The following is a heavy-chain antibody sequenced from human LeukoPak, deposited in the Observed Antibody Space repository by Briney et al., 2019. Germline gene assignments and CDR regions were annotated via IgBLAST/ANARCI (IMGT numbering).Heavy chain of an antibody. CDR1: GFTISRDS. J-gene: IGHJ4*02. Sequence: GGSLRLSCAASGFTISRDSMNWVRQAPGKGLEWISYISRDSGIIYYADSVRGRFTISRDNAKNLLYLQMHSLRAEDTAVYYCVRDNPRCCGVVPANIDDYWGQGTLVTVSS. V-gene: IGHV3-48*01. CDR2: ISRDSGII. D-gene: IGHD2-15*01. CDR3: VRDNPRCCGVVPANIDDY.